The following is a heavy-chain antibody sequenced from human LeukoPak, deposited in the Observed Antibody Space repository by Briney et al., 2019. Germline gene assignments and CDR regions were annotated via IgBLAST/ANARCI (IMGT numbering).Heavy chain of an antibody. J-gene: IGHJ4*02. CDR1: GFIFSDYA. CDR2: VSGSGGTT. CDR3: AKDRLTSRGTKLGY. Sequence: GGSLRLSXAASGFIFSDYAMNWLRQAPGKGLEWVSAVSGSGGTTHYADSVMGRFTISRDNSKNTVFLQMNSLRAEDTAVYYCAKDRLTSRGTKLGYWGQGTLVTVSS. D-gene: IGHD7-27*01. V-gene: IGHV3-23*01.